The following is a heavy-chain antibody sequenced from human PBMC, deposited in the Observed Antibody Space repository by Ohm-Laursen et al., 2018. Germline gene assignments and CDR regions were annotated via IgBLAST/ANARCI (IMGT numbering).Heavy chain of an antibody. CDR2: IHTSGTT. V-gene: IGHV4-4*07. CDR1: GGSISSYY. Sequence: GTLSLTCAVSGGSISSYYWSWIRQPAGRGLGWIGRIHTSGTTNYNPSLQSRVTMSVDTSKNQFSLNLSSVTAADTAVYYCSEGGFWGQGTLVTVSS. CDR3: SEGGF. J-gene: IGHJ4*02. D-gene: IGHD3-16*01.